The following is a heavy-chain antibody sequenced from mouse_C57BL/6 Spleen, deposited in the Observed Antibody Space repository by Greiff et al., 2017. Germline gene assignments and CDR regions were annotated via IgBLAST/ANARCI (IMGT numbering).Heavy chain of an antibody. J-gene: IGHJ4*01. CDR3: ARSGIGYAMDY. V-gene: IGHV1-85*01. CDR1: GYTFTSYD. CDR2: IYPRDGST. Sequence: VQLKQSGPELVKPGASVKLSCKASGYTFTSYDINWVKQRPGQGLEWIGWIYPRDGSTKYNEKFKGKATLTVDTSSSTAYMELHSLTSEDSAVYFCARSGIGYAMDYWGQGTSVTVSS. D-gene: IGHD2-14*01.